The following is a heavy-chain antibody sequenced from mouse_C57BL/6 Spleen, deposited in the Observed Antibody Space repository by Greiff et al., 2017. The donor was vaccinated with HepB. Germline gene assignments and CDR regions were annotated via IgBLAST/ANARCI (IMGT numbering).Heavy chain of an antibody. J-gene: IGHJ1*03. CDR3: ARREISVWYFDV. CDR2: IYPGDGDT. V-gene: IGHV1-80*01. Sequence: VQLQQSGAELVKPGASVKISCKASGYAFSSYWMNWVKQRPGKGLEWIGQIYPGDGDTNYNGKFKGKATLTADKSSSTAYMQLSSLTSEDSAVYFCARREISVWYFDVWGTGTTVTVSS. CDR1: GYAFSSYW.